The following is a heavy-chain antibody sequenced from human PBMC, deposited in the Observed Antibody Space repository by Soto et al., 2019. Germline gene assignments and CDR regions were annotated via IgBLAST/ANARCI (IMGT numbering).Heavy chain of an antibody. CDR3: ARDSRIVVVTATNDY. Sequence: SVKVSCKASGGTFSTYGMNWVRLAPGQGLEWMGGIIPKFGTTNYAQKLQGRVTMTTDTSTSTAYMELRSLRSDDTAVYYCARDSRIVVVTATNDYWGQGTLVTVSS. CDR1: GGTFSTYG. J-gene: IGHJ4*02. CDR2: IIPKFGTT. V-gene: IGHV1-69*05. D-gene: IGHD2-21*02.